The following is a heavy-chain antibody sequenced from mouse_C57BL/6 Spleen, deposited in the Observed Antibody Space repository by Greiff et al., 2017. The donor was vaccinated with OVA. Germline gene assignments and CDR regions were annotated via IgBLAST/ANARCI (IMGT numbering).Heavy chain of an antibody. CDR1: GFTFSDYG. V-gene: IGHV5-17*01. J-gene: IGHJ4*01. D-gene: IGHD1-1*01. Sequence: EVQLVESGGGLVKPGGSLKLSCAASGFTFSDYGMHWVRQAPEKGLEWVAYISSGSSTIYYADTVKGRFTISRDNAKNTLFLQMTSLRSEDTAMYYCASYGSSYGEYAMDYWGQGTSVTVSS. CDR2: ISSGSSTI. CDR3: ASYGSSYGEYAMDY.